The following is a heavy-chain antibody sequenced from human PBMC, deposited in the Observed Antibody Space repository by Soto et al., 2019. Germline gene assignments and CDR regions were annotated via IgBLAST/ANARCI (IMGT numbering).Heavy chain of an antibody. CDR1: GITFSDAW. CDR3: MTEDGDHGPSFDY. CDR2: IRSKTDGGTR. J-gene: IGHJ4*02. D-gene: IGHD4-17*01. V-gene: IGHV3-15*07. Sequence: EVQLVESGGGSVKAGGSLRLSCAASGITFSDAWMNWVRQAPGKGLEWVGRIRSKTDGGTRDYAAPVKGRFTIPRDDSKNTLYLQMNSLKTEDAAVYYCMTEDGDHGPSFDYWGQGTLVTVSS.